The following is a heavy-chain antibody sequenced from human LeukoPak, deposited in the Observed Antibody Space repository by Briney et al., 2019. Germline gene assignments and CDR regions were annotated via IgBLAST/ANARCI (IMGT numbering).Heavy chain of an antibody. CDR1: GGSISSSSYY. J-gene: IGHJ3*02. V-gene: IGHV4-39*07. CDR2: INHSGST. D-gene: IGHD3-3*02. CDR3: ARGIHSAFDI. Sequence: PSETLSLTCTVSGGSISSSSYYWGWIRQPPGKGLEWIGEINHSGSTNYNPSLKSRVTISVDTSKNQFSLKLSSVTAADTAVYYCARGIHSAFDIWGQGTMVTVSS.